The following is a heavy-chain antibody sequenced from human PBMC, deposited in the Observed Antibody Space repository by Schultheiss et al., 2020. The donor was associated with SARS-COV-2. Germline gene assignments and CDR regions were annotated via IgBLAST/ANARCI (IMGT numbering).Heavy chain of an antibody. CDR2: IVYDASFK. V-gene: IGHV3-30*19. D-gene: IGHD6-19*01. CDR3: ARSIAVAGTDY. J-gene: IGHJ4*02. CDR1: GFTFSSYG. Sequence: GGSLRLSCAASGFTFSSYGMHWVRQARGKGLEWVAVIVYDASFKFYADSVKGRFTISRDNSKNTLYLQMNSLRVEDTAVYYCARSIAVAGTDYWGQGTLVTVAS.